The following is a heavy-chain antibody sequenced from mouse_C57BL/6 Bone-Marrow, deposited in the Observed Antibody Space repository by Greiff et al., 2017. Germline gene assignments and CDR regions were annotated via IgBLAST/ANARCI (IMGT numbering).Heavy chain of an antibody. V-gene: IGHV1-81*01. D-gene: IGHD2-2*01. Sequence: VQLQQSGAELARPGASVKLSCKASGYTFTSYGISWVKQRTGQGLEWIGEIYPRSGNTYYNEKFKGKATLTADKSSSTAYMELRSLTSEDSAVYFCARGKDYYGYLAWFAYWGQGTLVTVSA. J-gene: IGHJ3*01. CDR2: IYPRSGNT. CDR3: ARGKDYYGYLAWFAY. CDR1: GYTFTSYG.